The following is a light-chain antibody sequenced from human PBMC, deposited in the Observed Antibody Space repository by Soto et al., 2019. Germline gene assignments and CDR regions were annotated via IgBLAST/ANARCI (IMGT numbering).Light chain of an antibody. CDR1: SSNIGSNT. CDR2: SNN. V-gene: IGLV1-44*01. Sequence: QLVLTQPPSASGTPGKRVTISCSGSSSNIGSNTVNWYQQLPGTAPKLVIYSNNQRPSGVPDRFAGSKSGTSASLAISGLQSEDEADYYCVAWDDSLNGYVVFGGGTKVTVL. J-gene: IGLJ2*01. CDR3: VAWDDSLNGYVV.